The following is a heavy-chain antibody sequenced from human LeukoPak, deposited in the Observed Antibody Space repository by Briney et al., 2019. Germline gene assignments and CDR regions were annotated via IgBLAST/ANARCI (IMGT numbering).Heavy chain of an antibody. D-gene: IGHD2-2*01. CDR1: GFTFSSYA. CDR2: ISYDGSNK. Sequence: PGGSLRLSCAASGFTFSSYAMHWVRQAPGKGLEWVAVISYDGSNKYYADSVKGRFTISRDNSKNTLYLQMSSLRAEDTAVYYCARPNFDIVVVPAAPNYYYYYMDVWGKGTTVTVSS. V-gene: IGHV3-30-3*01. J-gene: IGHJ6*03. CDR3: ARPNFDIVVVPAAPNYYYYYMDV.